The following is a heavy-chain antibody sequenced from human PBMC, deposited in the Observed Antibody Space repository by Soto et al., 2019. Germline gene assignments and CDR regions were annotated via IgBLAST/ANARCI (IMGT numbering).Heavy chain of an antibody. J-gene: IGHJ4*02. V-gene: IGHV1-18*04. Sequence: GASVKVSYKASGYTFTSYGISWVRQAPGQGLDWMGWISAYNRNINYAQKFQGRVYMTTDTSTTTAYMDLRSLTSDDTAVYYCARDRKYSTDCGDDCVHYFDHWGQGTLVTVS. CDR1: GYTFTSYG. CDR3: ARDRKYSTDCGDDCVHYFDH. D-gene: IGHD2-21*02. CDR2: ISAYNRNI.